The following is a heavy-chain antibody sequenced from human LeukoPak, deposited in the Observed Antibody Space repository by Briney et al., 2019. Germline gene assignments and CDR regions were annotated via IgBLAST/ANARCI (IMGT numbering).Heavy chain of an antibody. J-gene: IGHJ4*02. CDR1: GFIFSNYW. CDR3: ARDRVPSGYDLYDY. Sequence: GGSLRLSCAASGFIFSNYWMGWVRQAPGKGLEWVANIKQDGSEIYYVDSVKGRFTISRDTAKDSLYLQMNSLRAEDTAVYYCARDRVPSGYDLYDYWGQGTLVTVSS. V-gene: IGHV3-7*01. CDR2: IKQDGSEI. D-gene: IGHD5-12*01.